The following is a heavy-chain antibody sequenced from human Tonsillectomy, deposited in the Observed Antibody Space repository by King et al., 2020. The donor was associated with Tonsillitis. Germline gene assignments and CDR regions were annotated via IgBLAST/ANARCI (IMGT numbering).Heavy chain of an antibody. CDR2: ISYDGSNK. Sequence: VQLVESGGGVVHPGRSLRLSCAASGFTFSSYAIHWVRQAPGKGLEWVAVISYDGSNKYYADSVKGRFTISRDNSKNTLYLQMNSLRAEDTAVYYCARDGAMGFGEPHFDYWGQGTLVTVSS. V-gene: IGHV3-30-3*01. D-gene: IGHD3-10*01. CDR1: GFTFSSYA. J-gene: IGHJ4*02. CDR3: ARDGAMGFGEPHFDY.